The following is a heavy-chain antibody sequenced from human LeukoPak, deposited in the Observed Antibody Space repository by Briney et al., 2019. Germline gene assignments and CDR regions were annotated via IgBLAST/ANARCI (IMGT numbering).Heavy chain of an antibody. Sequence: SSETLSLTCTVSGGSISSYYWSWIRQPAGKGLEWIGRIYTSGSTNYNPSLKSRVTMSVDTSKNQFSLKLSSVTAADTAVYYCAKDSRYCSGGSCYYYYYYGMDVWGQGTTVTVSS. CDR2: IYTSGST. J-gene: IGHJ6*02. CDR1: GGSISSYY. CDR3: AKDSRYCSGGSCYYYYYYGMDV. V-gene: IGHV4-4*07. D-gene: IGHD2-15*01.